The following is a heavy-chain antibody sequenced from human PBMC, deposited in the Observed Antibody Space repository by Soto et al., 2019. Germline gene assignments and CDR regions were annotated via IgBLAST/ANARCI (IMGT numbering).Heavy chain of an antibody. CDR3: ARSSYCGGDCYPLY. CDR1: GGSISSGGYY. V-gene: IGHV4-31*03. Sequence: QVQLQESGPGLVKPSQTLSLTCTVSGGSISSGGYYWSWIRQHPGKGLEWIGYIYYSGSTYYNPSLTSRVTISVDTSKNQFSLKLSSVTAADTAVYYCARSSYCGGDCYPLYWGQGTLVTVSS. D-gene: IGHD2-21*02. CDR2: IYYSGST. J-gene: IGHJ4*02.